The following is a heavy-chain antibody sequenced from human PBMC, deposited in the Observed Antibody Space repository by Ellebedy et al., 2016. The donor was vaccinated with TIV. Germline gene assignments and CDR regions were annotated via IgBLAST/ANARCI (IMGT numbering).Heavy chain of an antibody. D-gene: IGHD3-9*01. CDR3: ASILTGYSTVLDY. CDR2: IYHSGST. J-gene: IGHJ4*02. V-gene: IGHV4-34*01. CDR1: GGSFSGYY. Sequence: MPGGSLRLSCAVYGGSFSGYYWSWIRQPPGKGLEWIGEIYHSGSTYYNPSLKSRVTISVDTSKNQFSLKLSSVTAADTAVYYCASILTGYSTVLDYWGQGTLVTVSS.